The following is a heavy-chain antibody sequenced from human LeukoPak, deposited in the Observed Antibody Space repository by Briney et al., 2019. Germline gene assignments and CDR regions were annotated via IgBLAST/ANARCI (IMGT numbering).Heavy chain of an antibody. D-gene: IGHD6-19*01. CDR2: ISAYNGNT. J-gene: IGHJ4*02. V-gene: IGHV1-18*01. Sequence: ASVKVSWKASGYTFTSYGISWVRQAPGQGLEWMGWISAYNGNTNYAQKLQGRVTMTTDTSTSTAYMELSSLRSEDTAVYYCARGSSGPHFDYWGQGTLVTVSS. CDR1: GYTFTSYG. CDR3: ARGSSGPHFDY.